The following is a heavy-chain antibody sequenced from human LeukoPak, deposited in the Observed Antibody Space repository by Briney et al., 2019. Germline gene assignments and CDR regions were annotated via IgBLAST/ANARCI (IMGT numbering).Heavy chain of an antibody. CDR2: IKQDGSEK. V-gene: IGHV3-7*03. J-gene: IGHJ3*02. CDR3: AREMLDHDAFDI. Sequence: PGRSLRLSCAASGFISSNYGMHWVRQAPGKGLEWVANIKQDGSEKYYVDSVKGRFTISRDNAKNSLYLQMNSLRAEDTAVYYCAREMLDHDAFDIWGQGTMVTVSS. D-gene: IGHD1-1*01. CDR1: GFISSNYG.